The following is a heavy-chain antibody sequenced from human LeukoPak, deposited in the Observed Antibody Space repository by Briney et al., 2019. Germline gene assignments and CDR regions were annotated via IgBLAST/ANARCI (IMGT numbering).Heavy chain of an antibody. CDR3: ARGYDFWSGYPNFDY. CDR2: IYYSGST. Sequence: PSETLSLTCTVSGGSISCGDYYWSWIRQPPGKGLEGIGYIYYSGSTYYNPSRKSRVTISVDTSKNQFSLKLSSVTAADTAVYYCARGYDFWSGYPNFDYWGQGTLVTVSS. J-gene: IGHJ4*02. CDR1: GGSISCGDYY. V-gene: IGHV4-30-4*08. D-gene: IGHD3-3*01.